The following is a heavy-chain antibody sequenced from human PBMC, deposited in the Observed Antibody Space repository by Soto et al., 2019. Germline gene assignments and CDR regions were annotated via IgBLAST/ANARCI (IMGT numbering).Heavy chain of an antibody. CDR1: GGSISSIIYY. CDR3: ARRGVAQWFGETIDDY. V-gene: IGHV4-39*01. Sequence: SETLSLTCTVSGGSISSIIYYWGWIRQPPGKGLEWIGSIYYSGSTYYNPSLKSRVTISVDTSKNQFSLKLSSVPAADTAVYYCARRGVAQWFGETIDDYWGQGTLVTVSS. CDR2: IYYSGST. J-gene: IGHJ4*02. D-gene: IGHD3-10*01.